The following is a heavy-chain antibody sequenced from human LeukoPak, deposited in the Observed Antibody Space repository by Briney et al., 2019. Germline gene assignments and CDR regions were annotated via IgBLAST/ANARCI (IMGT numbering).Heavy chain of an antibody. D-gene: IGHD2-15*01. V-gene: IGHV3-74*01. J-gene: IGHJ4*02. CDR2: IDFETDTT. CDR1: GFTFSSYW. CDR3: VRAGSGFDY. Sequence: GGSLRLSCVASGFTFSSYWMHWVRQALGKGLEWVSRIDFETDTTTYAGSVKGRFTISRDNTKNTLYLQMDSLRDEDAAVYYCVRAGSGFDYWGQGTLVTVTS.